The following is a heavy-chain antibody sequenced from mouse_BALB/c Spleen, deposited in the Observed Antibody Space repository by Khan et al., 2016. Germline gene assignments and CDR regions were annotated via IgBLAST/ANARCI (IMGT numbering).Heavy chain of an antibody. V-gene: IGHV14-3*02. D-gene: IGHD2-1*01. CDR2: IDPANGNT. CDR3: ARIYYGGAY. CDR1: GFNIKDTY. J-gene: IGHJ3*01. Sequence: VQLQQSGADLVKPGASVKLSCTASGFNIKDTYIHWVKQRPEQALEWIGRIDPANGNTEYDPKFQGKATITAAISSNTAYLQLSSLTSEDTAVYYCARIYYGGAYWGQGTLVTVSA.